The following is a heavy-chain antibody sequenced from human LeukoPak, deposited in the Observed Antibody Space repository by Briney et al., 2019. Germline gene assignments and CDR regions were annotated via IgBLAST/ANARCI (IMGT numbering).Heavy chain of an antibody. Sequence: ASVKVSCKASGGTFSGYAISWVRQAPGQGLEWMGRIIPILGIANYAQKFQGRVTITADKSTSTAYMELSSLRSEDTAVYYCARGHYDFWSGITEYFDYWGQGTLVTVSS. CDR2: IIPILGIA. CDR3: ARGHYDFWSGITEYFDY. CDR1: GGTFSGYA. J-gene: IGHJ4*02. D-gene: IGHD3-3*01. V-gene: IGHV1-69*04.